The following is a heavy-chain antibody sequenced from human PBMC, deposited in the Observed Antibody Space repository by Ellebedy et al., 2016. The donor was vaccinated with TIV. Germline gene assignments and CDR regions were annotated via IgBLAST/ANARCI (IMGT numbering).Heavy chain of an antibody. CDR3: ARVSNGNTVVDY. J-gene: IGHJ4*02. CDR1: GYSFTNYD. D-gene: IGHD2-21*01. V-gene: IGHV1-8*01. CDR2: MNPNSGDT. Sequence: AASVKVSCKASGYSFTNYDINWMRQATGQGLEWMGWMNPNSGDTGSAQKFQGRVIMTRSTSTGTAYLELRSLRSEDTAVYYCARVSNGNTVVDYWGQGTLVTVSS.